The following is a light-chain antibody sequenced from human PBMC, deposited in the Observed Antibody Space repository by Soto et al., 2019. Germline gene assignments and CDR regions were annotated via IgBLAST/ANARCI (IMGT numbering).Light chain of an antibody. V-gene: IGKV4-1*01. CDR1: QNVLYRSNSKNY. CDR2: WAS. CDR3: QQYHDWPPYT. Sequence: VRSDPPNCLAVCLEGGSILIVNATQNVLYRSNSKNYLAWYQQKPGQPPKLLIYWASTRESGVPDRFRGSGSGTDFTLTSSSLQSEDFAVYYCQQYHDWPPYTFGQGTKVDIK. J-gene: IGKJ2*01.